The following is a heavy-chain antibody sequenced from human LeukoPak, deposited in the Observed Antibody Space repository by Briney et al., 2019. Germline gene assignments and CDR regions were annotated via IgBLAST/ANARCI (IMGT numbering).Heavy chain of an antibody. V-gene: IGHV4-34*01. J-gene: IGHJ3*02. CDR1: GGSFSGYY. D-gene: IGHD1-26*01. CDR2: IYHSGST. Sequence: SETLSLTCAVYGGSFSGYYWSWIRQPPGKGLEWIGEIYHSGSTNYNPSLKSRVTISVDKSKNQFSLKLSSVTAADTAVYYCARAVGANAFDIWGQGTMVTVSS. CDR3: ARAVGANAFDI.